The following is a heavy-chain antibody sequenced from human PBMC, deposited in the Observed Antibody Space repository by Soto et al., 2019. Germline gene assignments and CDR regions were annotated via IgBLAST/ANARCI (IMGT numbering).Heavy chain of an antibody. CDR3: ASTSIAVAGNDAFDI. Sequence: QVQLQEWGPGLLKPSGTLSLTCAVSSGSISSSNWWSWVRQPPGEGLEWSGEIYHSGSTNYNPSLKSRVTISVDKSKNPFSLKLSSVTAADTAVYYCASTSIAVAGNDAFDIWGQGTMVTVSS. CDR2: IYHSGST. V-gene: IGHV4-4*02. J-gene: IGHJ3*02. CDR1: SGSISSSNW. D-gene: IGHD6-19*01.